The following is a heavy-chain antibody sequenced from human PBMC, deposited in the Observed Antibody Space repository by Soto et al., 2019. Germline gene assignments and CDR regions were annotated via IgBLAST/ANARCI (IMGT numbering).Heavy chain of an antibody. D-gene: IGHD3-22*01. V-gene: IGHV3-15*01. CDR2: IKSKTDGGTT. CDR3: TTDSGITMIVVSL. Sequence: GGSLRLSCADSGFTFSNAWMSWVRQAPGKGLEWVGRIKSKTDGGTTDYAAPVKGRFTISRDDSKNTLYLQMNSLKTEDTAVYYCTTDSGITMIVVSLWGQGTMVTVSS. CDR1: GFTFSNAW. J-gene: IGHJ3*01.